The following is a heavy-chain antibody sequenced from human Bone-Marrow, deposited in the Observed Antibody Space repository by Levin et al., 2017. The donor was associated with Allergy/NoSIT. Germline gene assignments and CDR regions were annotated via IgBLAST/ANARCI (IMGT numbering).Heavy chain of an antibody. J-gene: IGHJ5*02. CDR2: IKQDGSEK. Sequence: GGSLRLSCAASGFTFSSYWMSWVRQAPGKGLEWVANIKQDGSEKYYVDSVKGRFTISRDNAKNSLYLQMNSLRAEDTAVYYCAREGYYSSGWVDPWGQGTLVTVSS. CDR3: AREGYYSSGWVDP. CDR1: GFTFSSYW. V-gene: IGHV3-7*01. D-gene: IGHD6-19*01.